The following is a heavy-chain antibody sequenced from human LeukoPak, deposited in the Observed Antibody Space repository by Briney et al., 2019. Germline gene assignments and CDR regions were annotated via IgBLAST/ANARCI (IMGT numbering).Heavy chain of an antibody. V-gene: IGHV3-48*01. Sequence: AGSLRLSCAASGFTFSSYSMNWVRQAPGKGLEWVSYISSSSSTIYYADSVKGRFTISRDNAKNSLYLQMNSLRAEDTAVYYCARVSGYYCDYWGQGTLVTVSS. CDR1: GFTFSSYS. CDR3: ARVSGYYCDY. J-gene: IGHJ4*02. CDR2: ISSSSSTI. D-gene: IGHD3-22*01.